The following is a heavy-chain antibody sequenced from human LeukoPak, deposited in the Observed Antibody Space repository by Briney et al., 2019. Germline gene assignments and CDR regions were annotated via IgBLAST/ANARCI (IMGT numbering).Heavy chain of an antibody. CDR1: GFTFSGYG. V-gene: IGHV3-30*02. CDR2: IRYDGSDK. CDR3: AKDSDFWSGYLDY. D-gene: IGHD3-3*01. J-gene: IGHJ4*02. Sequence: GGSLRLFCAASGFTFSGYGMPWVRQAPGKWLEWVSFIRYDGSDKYYADSVKGRFTISRDNSKNTLYLQMNSLRAEDTAVYYCAKDSDFWSGYLDYWGQGTLVTVSS.